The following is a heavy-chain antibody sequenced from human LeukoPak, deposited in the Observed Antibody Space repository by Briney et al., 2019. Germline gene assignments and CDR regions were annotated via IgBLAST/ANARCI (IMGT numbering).Heavy chain of an antibody. Sequence: ASVKVSCKASGYTFTSYGISWVRQAPGQRLERMGCIIAYNGNTDYPQKLQGRDTMTTDTSTSTAYIELCRLRPDDPAVYSCASIYYDFWNGYYYYYGMDVWGQGTTVTVSS. D-gene: IGHD3-3*01. V-gene: IGHV1-18*01. J-gene: IGHJ6*02. CDR3: ASIYYDFWNGYYYYYGMDV. CDR2: IIAYNGNT. CDR1: GYTFTSYG.